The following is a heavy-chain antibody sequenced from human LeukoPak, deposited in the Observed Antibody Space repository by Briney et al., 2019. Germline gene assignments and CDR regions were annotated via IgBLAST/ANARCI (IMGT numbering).Heavy chain of an antibody. V-gene: IGHV4-28*01. CDR1: GYSISSDNW. CDR2: IYYSGST. J-gene: IGHJ4*02. D-gene: IGHD6-13*01. Sequence: SETLSLTCAVSGYSISSDNWRGWIRQPPGKGLEWIGYIYYSGSTLYNSSLKSRVTMSVDTSKNQFSLKLSSVTAVDTAVYYCARKIAAVGHFDYWGQGTLVTVSS. CDR3: ARKIAAVGHFDY.